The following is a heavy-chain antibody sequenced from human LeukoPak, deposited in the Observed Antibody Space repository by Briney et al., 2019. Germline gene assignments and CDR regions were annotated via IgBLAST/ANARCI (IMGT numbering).Heavy chain of an antibody. CDR1: GGSTSSYY. Sequence: SETLSLTCTVSGGSTSSYYWSWIRQPPGKGLEWIGYIYYSGSTNYNPSLKSRVTISVDTSKNQFSLKLSSVTAADTAVYYCARSPPRDYWGQGTLVTVSS. V-gene: IGHV4-59*12. CDR2: IYYSGST. J-gene: IGHJ4*02. CDR3: ARSPPRDY.